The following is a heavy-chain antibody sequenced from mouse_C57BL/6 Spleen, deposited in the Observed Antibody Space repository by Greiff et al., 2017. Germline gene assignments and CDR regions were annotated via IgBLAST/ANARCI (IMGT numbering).Heavy chain of an antibody. CDR1: GYTFTSYW. V-gene: IGHV1-7*01. J-gene: IGHJ4*01. D-gene: IGHD2-3*01. CDR2: INPSSGYT. CDR3: ARHAVYDGFNYYAMDY. Sequence: QVHVKQSGAELAKPGASVKLSCKASGYTFTSYWMHWVKQRPGQGLEWIGYINPSSGYTKYNQKFKDKATLTADKSSSTVYMELSRLTSEDSAVYFCARHAVYDGFNYYAMDYWGQGTSVTVSS.